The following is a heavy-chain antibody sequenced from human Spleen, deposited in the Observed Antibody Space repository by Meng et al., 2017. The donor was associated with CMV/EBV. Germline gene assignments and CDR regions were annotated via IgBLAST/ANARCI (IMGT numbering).Heavy chain of an antibody. D-gene: IGHD6-13*01. J-gene: IGHJ4*02. CDR1: GGSFSCYY. Sequence: QGQLQQVGGRLLQPSSTLAPACAVYGGSFSCYYWSWSRQPPGKGLEWIGEINHSGSTNYNPSLKSRVTISVDTSKNQFSLKLSSVTAADTAVYYCARGGCRYSSSWYVEPDNYFDYWGQGTLVTVSS. V-gene: IGHV4-34*01. CDR3: ARGGCRYSSSWYVEPDNYFDY. CDR2: INHSGST.